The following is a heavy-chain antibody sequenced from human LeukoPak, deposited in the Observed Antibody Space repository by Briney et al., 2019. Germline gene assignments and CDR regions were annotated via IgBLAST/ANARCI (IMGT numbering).Heavy chain of an antibody. CDR1: GFTFSSYE. CDR3: ARAGAYHFDD. V-gene: IGHV3-48*03. D-gene: IGHD3-16*01. J-gene: IGHJ4*02. CDR2: ISSSGSTI. Sequence: GGSLRLSCAASGFTFSSYEMNWVRQAPGKGLEWVSYISSSGSTIYYADSVKGRFTISRDNAKNSLYLQMDSLRAEDTAVYYCARAGAYHFDDWGQGTLVTVSS.